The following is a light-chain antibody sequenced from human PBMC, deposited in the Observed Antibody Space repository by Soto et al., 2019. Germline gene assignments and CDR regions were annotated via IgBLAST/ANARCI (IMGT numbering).Light chain of an antibody. CDR3: QQYSSSPET. J-gene: IGKJ1*01. Sequence: EIVLTQSPGTLSLSPGERATLSCRASQSLTTRNLAWYHHIPGQAPRLLIYGASSRATGIPDRFSGSGSGTDFTLSVSGLEPEDFAVYYCQQYSSSPETFGQGTKVEIK. V-gene: IGKV3-20*01. CDR1: QSLTTRN. CDR2: GAS.